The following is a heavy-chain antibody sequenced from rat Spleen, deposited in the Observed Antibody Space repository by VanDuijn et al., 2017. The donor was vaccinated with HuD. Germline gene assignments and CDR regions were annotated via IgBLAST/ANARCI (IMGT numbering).Heavy chain of an antibody. D-gene: IGHD1-11*01. J-gene: IGHJ2*01. V-gene: IGHV5-29*01. CDR3: TREGQWRVFDY. CDR1: GFTSSDYD. Sequence: EVQLVESDGGFVQPGRSLKLSCVVSGFTSSDYDMTWVRQAPTKGLEWVATISYDGSNTHYRDSVKGRFTISRDNAQNTLYLQMDSLRSEDSGTYYCTREGQWRVFDYWGPGVMVTVSS. CDR2: ISYDGSNT.